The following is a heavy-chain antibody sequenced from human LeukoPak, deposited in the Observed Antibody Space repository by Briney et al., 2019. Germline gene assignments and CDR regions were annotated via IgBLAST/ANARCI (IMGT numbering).Heavy chain of an antibody. D-gene: IGHD3-10*01. CDR1: GGSISSSNW. Sequence: SETLSLTWAVSGGSISSSNWWSWVRQPQGKGLEWIGEIYHSGSTNYNPSLKSRVTISVDKSKNQFSLKLSSVTAADTAVYYCARVGGWGYGSGSYYYFDYWGQGTLVTVSS. V-gene: IGHV4-4*02. CDR2: IYHSGST. CDR3: ARVGGWGYGSGSYYYFDY. J-gene: IGHJ4*02.